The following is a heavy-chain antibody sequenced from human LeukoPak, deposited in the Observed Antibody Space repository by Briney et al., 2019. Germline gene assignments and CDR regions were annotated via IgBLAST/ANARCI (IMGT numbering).Heavy chain of an antibody. CDR3: ARNVTMVLPGQGAFDI. CDR1: GDSINSGHY. D-gene: IGHD4/OR15-4a*01. V-gene: IGHV4-38-2*01. J-gene: IGHJ3*02. CDR2: MYHSGST. Sequence: SETLSLTCGVSGDSINSGHYWGWIRQPPGKGLEWIGSMYHSGSTYYNPSLKSRVTISIDTSKNHFSLNLRSVTAADTAVYFCARNVTMVLPGQGAFDIWAKGQWSPSRQ.